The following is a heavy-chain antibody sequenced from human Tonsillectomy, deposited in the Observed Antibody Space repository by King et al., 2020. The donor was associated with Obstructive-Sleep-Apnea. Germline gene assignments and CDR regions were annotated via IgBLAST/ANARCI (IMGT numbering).Heavy chain of an antibody. CDR2: ISRSGGSS. D-gene: IGHD6-13*01. CDR3: AGEDVRFLHTTTQSSSWYFFDN. Sequence: VQLVESGGGLVQPGGSLRLSCVASGFTFSDYGMSWVRQAPGKGLEWVSVISRSGGSSYYADSVKGRFTISRDNSKNTVSLQMNSLRAGDTAVYFCAGEDVRFLHTTTQSSSWYFFDNWGQGTLVTVSS. V-gene: IGHV3-23*04. CDR1: GFTFSDYG. J-gene: IGHJ4*02.